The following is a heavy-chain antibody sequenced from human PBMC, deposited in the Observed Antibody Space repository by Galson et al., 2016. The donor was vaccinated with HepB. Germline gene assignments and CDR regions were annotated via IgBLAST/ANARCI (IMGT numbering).Heavy chain of an antibody. Sequence: LRLSCAASGFTFTTYSMNWVRQAPGKGLEWVSSFTSGFSFIYYADSVKGRFTISRDNSENSLYLQMNSLRDEDTAVYYCARSYGDYGFGPDYWGQGTLVTVSS. CDR1: GFTFTTYS. V-gene: IGHV3-21*01. CDR2: FTSGFSFI. D-gene: IGHD4-17*01. CDR3: ARSYGDYGFGPDY. J-gene: IGHJ4*02.